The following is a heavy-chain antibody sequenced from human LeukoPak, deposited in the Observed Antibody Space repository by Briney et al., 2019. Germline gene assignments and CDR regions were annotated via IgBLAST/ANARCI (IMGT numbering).Heavy chain of an antibody. J-gene: IGHJ4*02. CDR1: GYTFTGYY. CDR3: AIPGYCSGGGCYSYR. CDR2: VNPNSGGT. D-gene: IGHD2-15*01. Sequence: ASVKVSCKASGYTFTGYYIHWVRQAPGQGLEWMGRVNPNSGGTVYAQNFQGRAIMTRDTSISTAYMDLSRLTSDDTAVYYCAIPGYCSGGGCYSYRWGQGTLVTVSS. V-gene: IGHV1-2*06.